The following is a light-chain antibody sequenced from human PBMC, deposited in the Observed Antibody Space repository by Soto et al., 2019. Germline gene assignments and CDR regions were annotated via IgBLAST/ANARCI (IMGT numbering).Light chain of an antibody. CDR3: QQYNTWPLT. V-gene: IGKV3-15*01. CDR1: QSLSNH. J-gene: IGKJ4*01. Sequence: EIVMTQSPATLSVSPGERATLSCRASQSLSNHLAWYQQKPGQAPRLLIYFTSTRATGIPARFSGSGSGTDFTLTIRSLQSEDFAVYYCQQYNTWPLTFGGGTKVETK. CDR2: FTS.